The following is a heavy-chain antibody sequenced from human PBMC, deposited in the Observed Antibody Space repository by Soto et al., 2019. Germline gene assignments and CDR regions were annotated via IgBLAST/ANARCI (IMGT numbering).Heavy chain of an antibody. J-gene: IGHJ4*02. D-gene: IGHD2-2*01. Sequence: GGSLRLSCAASGFTFISYAIIFFRHSPLKGREWVSAISGSGGSTYYADSVKGRFTISRDNSKNTLYLQMNSLRAEDTAVYYCAKDRLRYCSSTSCYYFDYWGQGTLVTVSS. CDR1: GFTFISYA. V-gene: IGHV3-23*01. CDR2: ISGSGGST. CDR3: AKDRLRYCSSTSCYYFDY.